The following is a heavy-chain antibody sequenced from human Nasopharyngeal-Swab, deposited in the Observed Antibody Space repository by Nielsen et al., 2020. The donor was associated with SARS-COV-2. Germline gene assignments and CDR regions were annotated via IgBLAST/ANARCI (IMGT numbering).Heavy chain of an antibody. V-gene: IGHV5-10-1*01. Sequence: VRQMPGKGLEWMGRIDPSDSYTNYSPSFQGHITISTDKSISTAYLQWSSLKAPDTAMYYCARLTYYYGSGKYTSRFDYWGQGTLVTVSS. CDR2: IDPSDSYT. CDR3: ARLTYYYGSGKYTSRFDY. J-gene: IGHJ4*02. D-gene: IGHD3-10*01.